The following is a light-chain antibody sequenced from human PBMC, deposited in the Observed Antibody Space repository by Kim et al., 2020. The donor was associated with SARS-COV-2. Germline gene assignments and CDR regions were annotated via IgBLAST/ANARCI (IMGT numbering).Light chain of an antibody. CDR3: QQYNNWPPLI. J-gene: IGKJ4*01. V-gene: IGKV3-15*01. CDR1: QSVSSD. CDR2: GAS. Sequence: EIVMTQSPATLSVSPGERATLSCRASQSVSSDLAWYQQKPGQAPMLLIYGASTRATGIPARFSGSGSGTEFTLTISSLQSEDFAVYYCQQYNNWPPLIFGGGTKVDIK.